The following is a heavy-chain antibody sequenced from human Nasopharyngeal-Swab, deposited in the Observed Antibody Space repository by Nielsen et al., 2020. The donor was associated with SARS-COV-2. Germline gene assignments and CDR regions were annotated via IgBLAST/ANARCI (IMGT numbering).Heavy chain of an antibody. Sequence: GESLKISCAAPGFTFSSYSVNWVRQAPGKGLEWVSSISSSSTYKYYADSVKGRFTISRDNSNNLLYLQMNNLRAEDTAVYYCARDNGIGAYFYYGMDIWGQGTTVTVSS. J-gene: IGHJ6*02. CDR3: ARDNGIGAYFYYGMDI. V-gene: IGHV3-21*06. CDR1: GFTFSSYS. CDR2: ISSSSTYK. D-gene: IGHD3-10*01.